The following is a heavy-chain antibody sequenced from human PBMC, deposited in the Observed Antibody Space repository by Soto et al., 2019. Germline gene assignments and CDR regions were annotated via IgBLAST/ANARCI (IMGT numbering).Heavy chain of an antibody. CDR3: ARDGLGYCSSTTCYAKYFDS. J-gene: IGHJ4*02. V-gene: IGHV3-30*03. D-gene: IGHD2-2*01. Sequence: GGSLRLSCAASGFTFSTYGMYWVRQAPGKGPEWVTLISYDGSNKYYADSVKGRFTISRDNSKNTLYLQMNSLTAEDAAVYYCARDGLGYCSSTTCYAKYFDSWGQGTLVTVSS. CDR2: ISYDGSNK. CDR1: GFTFSTYG.